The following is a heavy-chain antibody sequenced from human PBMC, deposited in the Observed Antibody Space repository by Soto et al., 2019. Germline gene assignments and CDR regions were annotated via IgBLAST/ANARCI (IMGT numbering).Heavy chain of an antibody. V-gene: IGHV3-11*05. CDR1: GFSISDHY. J-gene: IGHJ4*02. D-gene: IGHD3-10*02. Sequence: QVQLVESGGGLVKPGGSLRLTCAASGFSISDHYMSWIRQASGKGLEWVSYSSNSGTFTKYADSVKGRFSISRDNAKNSLYLEINNLRGEDTAIYYCARSGDNYNVLDYWGQGTPVTVSS. CDR3: ARSGDNYNVLDY. CDR2: SSNSGTFT.